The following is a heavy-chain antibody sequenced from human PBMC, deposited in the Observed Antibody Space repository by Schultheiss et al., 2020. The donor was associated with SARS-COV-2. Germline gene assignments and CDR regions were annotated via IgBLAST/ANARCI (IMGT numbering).Heavy chain of an antibody. J-gene: IGHJ5*02. CDR2: INAGNGNT. CDR1: GYTFTSYA. CDR3: ARDQTIFAHLWFDP. V-gene: IGHV1-3*01. D-gene: IGHD3-3*01. Sequence: ASVKVSCKASGYTFTSYAMHWVRQAPGQRLEWMGWINAGNGNTKYSQKLQGRVTMTTDTSTSTAYMELRSLRSDDTAVYYCARDQTIFAHLWFDPWGQGTLVTVSS.